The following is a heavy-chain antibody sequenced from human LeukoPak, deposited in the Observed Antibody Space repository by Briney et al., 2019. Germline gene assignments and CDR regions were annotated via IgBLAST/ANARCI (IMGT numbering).Heavy chain of an antibody. V-gene: IGHV5-51*01. D-gene: IGHD5-18*01. J-gene: IGHJ4*02. Sequence: GESLKISCKGSGYTFTSYWIGWVRQMPRKDLEWMGTIYPVDSDTRYSPSFQGQVSISADKSINTAYLQWSSLKASDTAIYYCARLGTAIIARYFDFWGQGTLVTVSS. CDR2: IYPVDSDT. CDR1: GYTFTSYW. CDR3: ARLGTAIIARYFDF.